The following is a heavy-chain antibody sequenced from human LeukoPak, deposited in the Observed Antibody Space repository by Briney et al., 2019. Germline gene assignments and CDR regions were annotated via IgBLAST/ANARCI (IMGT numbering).Heavy chain of an antibody. CDR2: IYHSGST. CDR1: GGSISSSNW. CDR3: ARLDYDILTGYFPCAFDI. J-gene: IGHJ3*02. Sequence: SETLSLTCAVSGGSISSSNWWSWVRQPPGKGLEWIGEIYHSGSTNYNPSLKSRVTISVDTSKNQFSLKLSSVTAADTAVYYCARLDYDILTGYFPCAFDIWGQGTMVTVSS. V-gene: IGHV4-4*02. D-gene: IGHD3-9*01.